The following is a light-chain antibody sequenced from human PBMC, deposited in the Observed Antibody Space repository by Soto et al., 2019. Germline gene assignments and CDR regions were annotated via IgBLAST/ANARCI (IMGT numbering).Light chain of an antibody. Sequence: EIVMTQSPATLSVSPGERVTLSCRASQSVNSNLAWYQQKPGQAPRLLIYGASTRATGIPARFSGSGSGTEFTLTISSLQSEDLAVYYCQQYNNWPLTFGGGTKVEI. CDR2: GAS. J-gene: IGKJ4*01. CDR1: QSVNSN. V-gene: IGKV3-15*01. CDR3: QQYNNWPLT.